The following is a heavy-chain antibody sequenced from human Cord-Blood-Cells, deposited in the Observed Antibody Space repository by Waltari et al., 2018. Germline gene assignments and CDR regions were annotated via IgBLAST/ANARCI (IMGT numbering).Heavy chain of an antibody. D-gene: IGHD3-22*01. CDR1: GYTFTGYN. V-gene: IGHV1-2*02. CDR2: INPNSGGT. Sequence: QVQLVQSGAEVKKPGASVTVSCKASGYTFTGYNMHWVRQAPGQGLEWMGWINPNSGGTNYAQKFQGRVTMTRDTSISTAYMELSRLRSDDTAVYYCARVVGYYYDSSGYFDYWGQGTLVTVSS. CDR3: ARVVGYYYDSSGYFDY. J-gene: IGHJ4*02.